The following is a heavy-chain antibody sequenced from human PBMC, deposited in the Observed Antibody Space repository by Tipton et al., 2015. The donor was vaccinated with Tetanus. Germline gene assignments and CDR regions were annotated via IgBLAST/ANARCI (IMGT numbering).Heavy chain of an antibody. J-gene: IGHJ4*02. CDR3: TRDGPRLRAPDPFDY. CDR1: GYSFTRDG. Sequence: QSGAEVKKPGASVKVSCKTSGYSFTRDGIRWVRQAPGQGLEWMGWTSPYNGKTNYAQKIQGRVTMSTDTSTTIAYMELRSLRSDDAAVYFCTRDGPRLRAPDPFDYWGRGTLVTVSS. CDR2: TSPYNGKT. D-gene: IGHD1-14*01. V-gene: IGHV1-18*01.